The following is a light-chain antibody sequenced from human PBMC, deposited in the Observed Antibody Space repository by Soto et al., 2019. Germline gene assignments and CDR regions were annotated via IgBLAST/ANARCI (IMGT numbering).Light chain of an antibody. J-gene: IGKJ1*01. CDR3: LQDYGYPRT. V-gene: IGKV1-6*01. CDR2: ATS. CDR1: QGIRND. Sequence: AIQMTQSPSSLSASVGDRVTITCRASQGIRNDLGWYQQRPGKAPKLLIYATSNLQSGVPSRFSGSGSGTDITLTISSLQPEDFATYYCLQDYGYPRTFGQGTKVEIK.